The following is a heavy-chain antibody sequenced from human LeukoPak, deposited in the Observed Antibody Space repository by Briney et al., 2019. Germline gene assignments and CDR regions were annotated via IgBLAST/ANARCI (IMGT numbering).Heavy chain of an antibody. J-gene: IGHJ3*02. V-gene: IGHV4-59*12. CDR1: GGSISSYY. D-gene: IGHD3-22*01. CDR2: IFYRGST. CDR3: ARVHYYDNTGYYFHI. Sequence: SETLSLTCTVSGGSISSYYWSWIRQHPGKGLEWIGYIFYRGSTLYNPSLKSRVTISVDTSKNQFSLKLNSVTAADTAVYYCARVHYYDNTGYYFHIWGQGRMVTVSS.